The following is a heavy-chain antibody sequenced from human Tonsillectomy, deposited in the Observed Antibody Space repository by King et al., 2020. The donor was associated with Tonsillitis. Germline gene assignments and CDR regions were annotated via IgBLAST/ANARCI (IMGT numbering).Heavy chain of an antibody. CDR1: GGTFTTYG. V-gene: IGHV1-69*01. Sequence: QLVQSGAEVKKPGSSVKGSCKASGGTFTTYGISWVRQAPGPGLEWVGGIIPIFGTPNYAQKFQGRVTTTADEPTTTAYMELTSLRSEDTAVYYCARARVIARPYYYYGMDVWGQGTAVTVSS. CDR2: IIPIFGTP. CDR3: ARARVIARPYYYYGMDV. J-gene: IGHJ6*02. D-gene: IGHD6-6*01.